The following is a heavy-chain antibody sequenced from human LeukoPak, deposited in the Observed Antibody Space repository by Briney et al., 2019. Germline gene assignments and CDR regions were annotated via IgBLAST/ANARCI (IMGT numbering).Heavy chain of an antibody. CDR3: ARYYGSRILGYYMDV. V-gene: IGHV4-39*01. D-gene: IGHD3-10*01. Sequence: KASETLSLTCTVSGGSISSSSYYWGWIRQPPGKGLEWIGSIYYSGSTYYNPSLKSRVTISVGTPKNQFSLKLSSVTAADTAVYYCARYYGSRILGYYMDVWGKGTTVTVSS. CDR1: GGSISSSSYY. J-gene: IGHJ6*03. CDR2: IYYSGST.